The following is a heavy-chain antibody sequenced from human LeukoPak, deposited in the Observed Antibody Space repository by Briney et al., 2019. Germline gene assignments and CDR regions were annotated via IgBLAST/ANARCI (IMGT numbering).Heavy chain of an antibody. J-gene: IGHJ5*02. CDR2: INPNSGGT. D-gene: IGHD3-10*01. V-gene: IGHV1-2*02. Sequence: ASVKVSCKASGYTFTRYHIHWVRQAPGQGLEWMGWINPNSGGTNFGPKFHGRVSMTRDTSINTVYMELSSLRSDDTAVYYRARGDKKENQSGPSGYFDPWGQGTLVTVSS. CDR1: GYTFTRYH. CDR3: ARGDKKENQSGPSGYFDP.